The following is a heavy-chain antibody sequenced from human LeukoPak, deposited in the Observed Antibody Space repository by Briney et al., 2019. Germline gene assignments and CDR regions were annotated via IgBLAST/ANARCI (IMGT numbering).Heavy chain of an antibody. D-gene: IGHD4-17*01. CDR3: ARTGDYGDYFWY. J-gene: IGHJ4*02. CDR1: GGSISSSNW. V-gene: IGHV4-4*02. CDR2: IYHSGST. Sequence: PSETLSLTCTVSGGSISSSNWWSWVRPPPGKGLEWIGEIYHSGSTNYNPSLKSRVTISVDKSKNQFSLKLSSVTAADTAVYYCARTGDYGDYFWYWGQGTLVTVSS.